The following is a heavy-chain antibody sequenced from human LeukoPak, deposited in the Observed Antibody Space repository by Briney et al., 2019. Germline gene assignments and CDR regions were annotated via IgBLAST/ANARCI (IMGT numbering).Heavy chain of an antibody. D-gene: IGHD6-13*01. CDR2: IYHSGST. Sequence: SETLSLTCAVSGGSISSSNWWSWVRQPPGKGLEWIGEIYHSGSTNYNPSLKSRVTISVDKSKNQFSLKLSSVTAADTAVYYCARAYSRSWYENWFDPWGQGTLVTVSS. CDR1: GGSISSSNW. J-gene: IGHJ5*02. CDR3: ARAYSRSWYENWFDP. V-gene: IGHV4-4*02.